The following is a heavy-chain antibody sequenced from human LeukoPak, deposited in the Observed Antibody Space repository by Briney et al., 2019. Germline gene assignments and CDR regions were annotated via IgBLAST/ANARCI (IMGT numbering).Heavy chain of an antibody. J-gene: IGHJ4*02. Sequence: GESLKISCKGSGYSFSSYWIAWVRQMPGKGLEWMGVFYPGDSDTRYSPSFQGQVTISADKSISTAYLQWSSLKAPDTAMYYCARLLTHFYDSSGYYYFDSWGQGTLVTVSS. D-gene: IGHD3-22*01. CDR2: FYPGDSDT. CDR1: GYSFSSYW. V-gene: IGHV5-51*01. CDR3: ARLLTHFYDSSGYYYFDS.